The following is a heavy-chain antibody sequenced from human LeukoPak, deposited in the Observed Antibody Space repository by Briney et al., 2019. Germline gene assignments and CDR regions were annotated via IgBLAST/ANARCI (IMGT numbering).Heavy chain of an antibody. Sequence: SGTLSLTCAVSGGSISTSDWWSWVRQPPGKGLEWIGEIYHNGNTNYSPSLKSRVTISVDKYKNQFSLKLSSVTAADTAVYYCARTFYYTSGSYSLDYWGQGTLVTVSS. CDR2: IYHNGNT. CDR1: GGSISTSDW. V-gene: IGHV4-4*02. D-gene: IGHD3-10*01. J-gene: IGHJ4*02. CDR3: ARTFYYTSGSYSLDY.